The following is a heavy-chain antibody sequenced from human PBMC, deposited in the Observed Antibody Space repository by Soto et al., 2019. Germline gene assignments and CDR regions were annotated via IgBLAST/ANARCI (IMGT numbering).Heavy chain of an antibody. CDR1: GFTFSSYA. V-gene: IGHV3-23*01. CDR3: AKDALSLSYYYDSSGYAYFDY. D-gene: IGHD3-22*01. J-gene: IGHJ4*02. Sequence: EVQLLESGGGLVQPGGSLRLSCAASGFTFSSYAMSWVRQAPGKGLEWVSAISGSGGSTYYADSVKGRFTISRDNSKNTLYLRMNSLRAEYTAVYYCAKDALSLSYYYDSSGYAYFDYWGQGTMVTVFS. CDR2: ISGSGGST.